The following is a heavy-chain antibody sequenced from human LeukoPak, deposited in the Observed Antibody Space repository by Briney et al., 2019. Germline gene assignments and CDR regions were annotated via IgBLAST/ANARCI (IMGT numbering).Heavy chain of an antibody. Sequence: GGSLRLSCAASGFTFSSYSMNWVRQAPGKGLEWVSYISSSSSTIYYADSVKGRFTISRDNAKNSLYLQMNSLRAEDTAVYYCARDSRQWLAVLDYWGQGTLVTVSS. CDR1: GFTFSSYS. J-gene: IGHJ4*02. CDR3: ARDSRQWLAVLDY. D-gene: IGHD5-12*01. CDR2: ISSSSSTI. V-gene: IGHV3-48*01.